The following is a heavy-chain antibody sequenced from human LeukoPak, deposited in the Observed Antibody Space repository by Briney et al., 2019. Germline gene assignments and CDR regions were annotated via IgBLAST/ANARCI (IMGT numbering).Heavy chain of an antibody. CDR1: GFTFSSYA. CDR3: AKDQYGDSAAH. Sequence: GGSLRLSCAASGFTFSSYAMSWVRQAPGKGLEWVSAISGSGGSTYYADSVKGRFTISRDNSKNTLYPQMNSLRAEDTAVYYCAKDQYGDSAAHWGQGTLVTVSS. D-gene: IGHD4-17*01. CDR2: ISGSGGST. J-gene: IGHJ4*02. V-gene: IGHV3-23*01.